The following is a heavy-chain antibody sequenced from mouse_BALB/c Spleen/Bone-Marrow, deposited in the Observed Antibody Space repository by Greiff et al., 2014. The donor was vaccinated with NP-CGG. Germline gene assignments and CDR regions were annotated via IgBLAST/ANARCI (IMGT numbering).Heavy chain of an antibody. CDR2: IDPANGNT. J-gene: IGHJ1*01. CDR3: ARYDYGWYFYV. CDR1: GFNIKDTY. V-gene: IGHV14-3*02. Sequence: EVQLQQSGAELVKPGASVKLSCTASGFNIKDTYMHWVKQRPEQGLEWIGRIDPANGNTKYDPKFQGKATITADTSSDTAYLQLSSLTSEDTAVYYCARYDYGWYFYVWGAGTTVTVSS. D-gene: IGHD1-1*01.